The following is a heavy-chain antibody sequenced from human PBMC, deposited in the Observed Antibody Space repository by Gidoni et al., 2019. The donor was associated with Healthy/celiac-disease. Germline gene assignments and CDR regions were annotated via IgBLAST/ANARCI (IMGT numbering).Heavy chain of an antibody. D-gene: IGHD1-26*01. CDR3: AREVEGATPGVGDWFDP. J-gene: IGHJ5*02. CDR1: GYSIRSGYY. V-gene: IGHV4-38-2*02. Sequence: QVQLQESGPGLVKPSETLSLTCTVSGYSIRSGYYWGWIRQPPGKGLEWIGSSYHSGSTYYNTSLKSRVTISVDTSKNQFSLKLSSVTAADTAVYYCAREVEGATPGVGDWFDPWGQGTLVTVSS. CDR2: SYHSGST.